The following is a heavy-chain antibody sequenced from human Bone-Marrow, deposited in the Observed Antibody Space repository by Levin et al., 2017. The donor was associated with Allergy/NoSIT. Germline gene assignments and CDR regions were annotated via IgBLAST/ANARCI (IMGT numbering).Heavy chain of an antibody. CDR1: GGSISSGDYY. CDR2: IYYSGST. CDR3: ASRGTDYGDYDVYHY. V-gene: IGHV4-30-4*01. Sequence: SETLSLTCTVSGGSISSGDYYWSWIRQPPGKGLEWIGYIYYSGSTYYNPSLKSRVTISVDTSKNQFSLKLSSVTAADTAVYYCASRGTDYGDYDVYHYWGQGTLVTVSS. J-gene: IGHJ4*02. D-gene: IGHD4-17*01.